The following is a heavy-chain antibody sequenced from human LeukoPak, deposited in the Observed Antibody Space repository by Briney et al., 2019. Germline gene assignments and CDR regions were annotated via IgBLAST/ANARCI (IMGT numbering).Heavy chain of an antibody. J-gene: IGHJ4*02. V-gene: IGHV4-39*01. CDR1: GGSISSSSYY. Sequence: SETLSLTCTVSGGSISSSSYYWGWIGQPPGKGLEWIGSIYYSGSTYYNPSLKSRVTISVDTSKNQFSLKLSSVTAADTAVYYCARRARGVLDPGSFDYWGQGTLVTVSS. CDR2: IYYSGST. CDR3: ARRARGVLDPGSFDY. D-gene: IGHD2-8*01.